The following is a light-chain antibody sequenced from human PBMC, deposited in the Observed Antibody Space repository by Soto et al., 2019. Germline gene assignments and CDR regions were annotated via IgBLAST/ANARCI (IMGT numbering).Light chain of an antibody. V-gene: IGLV2-14*01. CDR3: SSYTSSSTRV. CDR1: SSDVGGYNY. J-gene: IGLJ3*02. CDR2: EVS. Sequence: QSVLTLPASVSGSPGQSITISCTGTSSDVGGYNYVSWYQQHPGKAPKLMIYEVSNRPSGVSNRFSGSKSGNTASLTISGLRAEDEADYYCSSYTSSSTRVFGGGTKLTVL.